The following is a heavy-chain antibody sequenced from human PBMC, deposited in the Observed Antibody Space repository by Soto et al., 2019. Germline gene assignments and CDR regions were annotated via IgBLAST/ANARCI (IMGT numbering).Heavy chain of an antibody. CDR3: ARFAPLYYAILTGSHFDY. CDR1: GFTFSSYW. D-gene: IGHD3-9*01. CDR2: INQGGSEK. Sequence: GGSLRLSCAASGFTFSSYWMSWVRQAPGKGLEWVANINQGGSEKYYGDSVKGRFTISRDNAKNSLYLQMNSLRAEDTAVYYCARFAPLYYAILTGSHFDYWGQGTLVTVSS. J-gene: IGHJ4*02. V-gene: IGHV3-7*01.